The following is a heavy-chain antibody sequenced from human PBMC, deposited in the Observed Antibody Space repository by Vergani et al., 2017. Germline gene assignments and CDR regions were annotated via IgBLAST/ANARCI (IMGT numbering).Heavy chain of an antibody. CDR2: ISSSGSPI. Sequence: EMQLVDSGGGLVQPGGSLRLSCAASGFTFSSYSMNWVRQAPGKGLEWVSYISSSGSPIYYADSVKGRFTISRDNAKNSLYLQMNSLRAEDTAVYYCARDHGYSFVSYYFDYWGQGTLVTVSS. J-gene: IGHJ4*02. V-gene: IGHV3-48*01. CDR1: GFTFSSYS. D-gene: IGHD5-18*01. CDR3: ARDHGYSFVSYYFDY.